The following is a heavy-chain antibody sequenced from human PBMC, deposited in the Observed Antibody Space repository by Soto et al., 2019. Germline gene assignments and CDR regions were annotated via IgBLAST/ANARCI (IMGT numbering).Heavy chain of an antibody. J-gene: IGHJ6*02. CDR3: ARDECSGGSCSSRAWGYYGMDV. D-gene: IGHD2-15*01. CDR1: GYTFTSYG. V-gene: IGHV1-18*01. Sequence: QVQLVQSGAEVKKPGASVKVSCKASGYTFTSYGISWVRQAPGQGLEWMGWISAYNGNTNYAQKLQGRVTMTTDTSTRXXYXEXXSLRSDDTAVYYCARDECSGGSCSSRAWGYYGMDVWGQGTTVTVSS. CDR2: ISAYNGNT.